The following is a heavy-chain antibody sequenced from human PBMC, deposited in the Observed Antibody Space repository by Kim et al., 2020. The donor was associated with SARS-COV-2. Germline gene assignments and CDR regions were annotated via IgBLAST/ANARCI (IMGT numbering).Heavy chain of an antibody. CDR3: ARAAARPSISDYYYYYYMDV. V-gene: IGHV4-59*01. J-gene: IGHJ6*03. D-gene: IGHD6-6*01. Sequence: SETLSLTCTVSGGSISSYYWSWIRQPPGKGLEWIGYIYYSGSTNYNPSLKSRVTISVDTSKNQFSLKLSSVTAADTALYYCARAAARPSISDYYYYYYMDVWGKGTTVTVSS. CDR1: GGSISSYY. CDR2: IYYSGST.